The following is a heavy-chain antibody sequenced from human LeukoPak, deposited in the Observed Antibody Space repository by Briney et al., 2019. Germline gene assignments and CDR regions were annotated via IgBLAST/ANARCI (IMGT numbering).Heavy chain of an antibody. J-gene: IGHJ4*02. V-gene: IGHV3-33*01. D-gene: IGHD3-22*01. CDR3: ARVDYYDSSGYTGYFDY. Sequence: PGRSLRLSCAASGFTFSTYGMHWVRQAPGKGLEWVAVIWYDGSDEYYADSVKGRFTISRDNSKNTLYLQMNSLRAEDTAVYYCARVDYYDSSGYTGYFDYWGQGTLVTVSS. CDR1: GFTFSTYG. CDR2: IWYDGSDE.